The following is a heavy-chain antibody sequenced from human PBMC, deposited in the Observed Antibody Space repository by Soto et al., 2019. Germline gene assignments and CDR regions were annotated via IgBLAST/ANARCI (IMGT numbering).Heavy chain of an antibody. J-gene: IGHJ1*01. CDR3: ARYLSNGGYDSVLAY. Sequence: GGSLRLSCAASGFTFSSYGMHWVRQAPGKGLEWVAVIWYDGSNKYYADSVKGRFTISRDNSKNTLYLQMNSLRAEDTAVYYCARYLSNGGYDSVLAYWGQRTLVTVSS. CDR2: IWYDGSNK. CDR1: GFTFSSYG. D-gene: IGHD5-12*01. V-gene: IGHV3-33*01.